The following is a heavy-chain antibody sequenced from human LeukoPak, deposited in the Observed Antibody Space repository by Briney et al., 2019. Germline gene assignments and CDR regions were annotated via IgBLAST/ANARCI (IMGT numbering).Heavy chain of an antibody. CDR1: GFTFSSYA. V-gene: IGHV3-23*01. Sequence: GGSLRLSCAASGFTFSSYAMSWVRLAPGKGLEWVSAISGSGGSTYYADSVKGRFTISRDNSKNTLYLQMNSLRAEDTAVYYCAKKGQWLTYYYYYYGMDVWGQGTTVTVSS. D-gene: IGHD6-19*01. CDR3: AKKGQWLTYYYYYYGMDV. CDR2: ISGSGGST. J-gene: IGHJ6*02.